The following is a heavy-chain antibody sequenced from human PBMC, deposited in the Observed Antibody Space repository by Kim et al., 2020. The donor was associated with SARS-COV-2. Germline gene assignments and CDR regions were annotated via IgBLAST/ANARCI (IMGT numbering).Heavy chain of an antibody. V-gene: IGHV4-39*01. D-gene: IGHD4-17*01. CDR2: IYYSGST. CDR1: GGSISSSSYY. J-gene: IGHJ3*02. Sequence: SETLSLTCTVSGGSISSSSYYWGWIRQPPGKGLEWIGSIYYSGSTYYNPSLKSRVTISVDTSKNQFSLKLSSVTAADTAVYYCARHLYHTVTRGHGAFDIWGQGTMVTVSS. CDR3: ARHLYHTVTRGHGAFDI.